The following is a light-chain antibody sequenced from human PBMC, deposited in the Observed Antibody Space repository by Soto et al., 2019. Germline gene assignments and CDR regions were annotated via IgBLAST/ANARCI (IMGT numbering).Light chain of an antibody. Sequence: QSVLTQPHSVSAAPGQKVTISCSGSSSNIADNYVSWYQQLPGTAPKVLIYDNNKRPSGIPDRFSGSKSGTSATLGITGLQAGDEADYYCGAWDSSLSIYVFGTGTKVTVL. V-gene: IGLV1-51*01. CDR2: DNN. CDR3: GAWDSSLSIYV. J-gene: IGLJ1*01. CDR1: SSNIADNY.